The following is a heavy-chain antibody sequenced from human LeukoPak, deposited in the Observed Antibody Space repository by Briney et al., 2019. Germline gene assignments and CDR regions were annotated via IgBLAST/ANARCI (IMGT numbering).Heavy chain of an antibody. Sequence: PSETLSLTCTVSGGSISSGSYYWSWIRQPAGKGLEWIGRIYTSGSTNYNPSLKSRVALSVDTSKNQFSLRLSSVTAADTALYYCARGGKYCDSSSCFYYFDYWGQGTLVTVSS. CDR3: ARGGKYCDSSSCFYYFDY. CDR1: GGSISSGSYY. J-gene: IGHJ4*02. D-gene: IGHD2-2*01. V-gene: IGHV4-61*02. CDR2: IYTSGST.